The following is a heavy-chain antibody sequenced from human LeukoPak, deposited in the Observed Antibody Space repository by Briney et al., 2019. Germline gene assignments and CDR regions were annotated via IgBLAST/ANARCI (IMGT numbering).Heavy chain of an antibody. Sequence: SETLSLTCAVYGGSFSGYYWSWIRQPPGKGLEWIGYIYYSGSTNYNPSLKSRVTISVDTSKNQFSLKLSSVTAADTAVYYCARGLMEARGDYWGQGTLVTVSS. J-gene: IGHJ4*02. CDR2: IYYSGST. V-gene: IGHV4-59*01. D-gene: IGHD2-8*01. CDR3: ARGLMEARGDY. CDR1: GGSFSGYY.